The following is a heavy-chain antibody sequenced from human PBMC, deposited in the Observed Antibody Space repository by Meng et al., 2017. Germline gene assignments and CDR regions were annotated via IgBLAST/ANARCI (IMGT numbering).Heavy chain of an antibody. V-gene: IGHV4-61*01. D-gene: IGHD4-17*01. CDR2: IVYSGST. Sequence: QGLVRGPGQGLVRPSETLSLTCTVSGGSVGSGNYYWSWIRQPPGKGLEWIGYIVYSGSTTYNPSLKTRVTISVDTSKNQFSLKLTSVTAADTAVYFCARDVGGDYETLFDYWGQGTLVTVSS. CDR1: GGSVGSGNYY. J-gene: IGHJ4*02. CDR3: ARDVGGDYETLFDY.